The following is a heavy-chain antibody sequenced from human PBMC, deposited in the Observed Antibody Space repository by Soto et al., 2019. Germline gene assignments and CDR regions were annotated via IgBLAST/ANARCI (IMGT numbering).Heavy chain of an antibody. CDR2: IYWNEDK. CDR3: VHIAVLGSHWLTLYYFDY. Sequence: QITLKESGPTLVKPTQTLTLTCTFSGFSFSTTGVGVGWIRQPPGKALEWLALIYWNEDKRFSPSLKSRLTITKDTSKDQVVLTMTNMDPVDTATYYCVHIAVLGSHWLTLYYFDYWGRGTLVTVSS. CDR1: GFSFSTTGVG. J-gene: IGHJ4*01. D-gene: IGHD3-3*02. V-gene: IGHV2-5*01.